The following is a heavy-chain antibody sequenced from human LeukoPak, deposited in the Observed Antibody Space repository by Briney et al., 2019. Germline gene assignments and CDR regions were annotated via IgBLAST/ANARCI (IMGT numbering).Heavy chain of an antibody. CDR3: ARLGRYDYFIDY. CDR2: VYHSGST. J-gene: IGHJ4*02. D-gene: IGHD3-16*01. V-gene: IGHV4-30-2*01. Sequence: PSQTLSLTCAVSGGSISSAGYSWSWIRQPPGKGLEWIGYVYHSGSTYYNSSLKSRVTISVDRSKNQFSLKLTSVTAADTAVYYCARLGRYDYFIDYWGQGTLVTVSP. CDR1: GGSISSAGYS.